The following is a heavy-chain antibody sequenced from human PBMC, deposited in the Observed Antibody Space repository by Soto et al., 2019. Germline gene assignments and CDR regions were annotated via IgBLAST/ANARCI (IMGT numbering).Heavy chain of an antibody. Sequence: QPGGSLRLSCAGSGFTPTTTPLSWVRQPPGKGLEWVTTISGTASRTYYVDSVKGRFFISRDNSKNTVTLQMNNLTVDDTAMYYCATSFRYFDNWGQGTRVTVSS. J-gene: IGHJ4*02. V-gene: IGHV3-23*01. D-gene: IGHD3-9*01. CDR3: ATSFRYFDN. CDR2: ISGTASRT. CDR1: GFTPTTTP.